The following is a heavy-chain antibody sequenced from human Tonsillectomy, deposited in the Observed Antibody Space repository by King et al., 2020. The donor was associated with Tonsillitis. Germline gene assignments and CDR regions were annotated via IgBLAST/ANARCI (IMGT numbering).Heavy chain of an antibody. Sequence: QLQESGPGLVKPSETLSLTCTVSGGSISSYYWSWIRQPAGKGLEWIGRIYTSGSTNYNPSLKSRVTMSVDTSKNQFSLKLSSVTAADTAVYYCARAGYYYGSGSYYNRGGMDVWGQGTTVTVSS. CDR1: GGSISSYY. CDR2: IYTSGST. J-gene: IGHJ6*02. V-gene: IGHV4-4*07. D-gene: IGHD3-10*01. CDR3: ARAGYYYGSGSYYNRGGMDV.